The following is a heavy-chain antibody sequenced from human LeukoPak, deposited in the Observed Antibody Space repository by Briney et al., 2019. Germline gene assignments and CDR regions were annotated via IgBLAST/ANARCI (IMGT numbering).Heavy chain of an antibody. CDR2: MNPNSGNT. CDR3: ARGRGYYDILTGYAN. Sequence: GASVKVSCKASGYTFTSYDINWVRQATGQGLEWMGWMNPNSGNTGYAQKFQGRVTMTRNTSISTAYMELSSLRSEDTAVYYCARGRGYYDILTGYANWGQGTLVTVSS. D-gene: IGHD3-9*01. V-gene: IGHV1-8*01. CDR1: GYTFTSYD. J-gene: IGHJ4*02.